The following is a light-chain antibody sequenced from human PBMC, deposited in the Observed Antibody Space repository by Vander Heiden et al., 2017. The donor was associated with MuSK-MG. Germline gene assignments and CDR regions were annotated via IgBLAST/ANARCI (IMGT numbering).Light chain of an antibody. Sequence: EIVITQSPLALPVTPGEPASISCRSSQSLLHSNGYNYLDWYLQKPGQSPQLLIYLGSNRASGVPDRFSGSGSGTDFTLKISRVEAEDVGVYYCRQALPTPRTFGQGTKVEIK. CDR3: RQALPTPRT. V-gene: IGKV2-28*01. CDR2: LGS. CDR1: QSLLHSNGYNY. J-gene: IGKJ1*01.